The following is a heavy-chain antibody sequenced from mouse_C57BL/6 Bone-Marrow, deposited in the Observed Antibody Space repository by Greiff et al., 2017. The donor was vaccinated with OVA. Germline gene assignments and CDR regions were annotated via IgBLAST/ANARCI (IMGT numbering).Heavy chain of an antibody. CDR3: VRHGYYAMDY. CDR1: GFSFNTYA. J-gene: IGHJ4*01. Sequence: EVQLVESGGGLVQPKGSLKLSCAASGFSFNTYAMNWVRQAPGKGLEWVARIRSKSNNYATYYADSVNDRFTISRDDSESMLYLQMNNLKTEDTAMYYCVRHGYYAMDYWGQGTSVTVSS. V-gene: IGHV10-1*01. CDR2: IRSKSNNYAT.